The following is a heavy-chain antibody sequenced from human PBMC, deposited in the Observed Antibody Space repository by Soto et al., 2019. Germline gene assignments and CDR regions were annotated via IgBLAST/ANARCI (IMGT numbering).Heavy chain of an antibody. J-gene: IGHJ4*02. D-gene: IGHD5-18*01. CDR2: IYHSGST. Sequence: QVQLQESGPGLVKPSGTLSLTCAVSGGSISSSNWWSWVRQPPGKGLAWIGEIYHSGSTNYNPSLKRRVTISVDKSKNQFSLKLSSVTAADTAVYYCARRGGYTAPLFDYWGQGTLVTVSS. V-gene: IGHV4-4*02. CDR3: ARRGGYTAPLFDY. CDR1: GGSISSSNW.